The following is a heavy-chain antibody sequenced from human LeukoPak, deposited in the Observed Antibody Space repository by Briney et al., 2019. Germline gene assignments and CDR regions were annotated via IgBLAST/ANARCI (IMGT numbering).Heavy chain of an antibody. Sequence: GGSLRLSCAASGFTFSSFAMSWVRQAPGKGLEWVSLVSGGGESTYYAASVKGRFTVSRDNSKNTLYLQMNSLRAEDTAVYYCAKGSSSSRPYYFDYWGQGTLVTVSS. CDR3: AKGSSSSRPYYFDY. J-gene: IGHJ4*02. V-gene: IGHV3-23*01. CDR1: GFTFSSFA. D-gene: IGHD6-13*01. CDR2: VSGGGEST.